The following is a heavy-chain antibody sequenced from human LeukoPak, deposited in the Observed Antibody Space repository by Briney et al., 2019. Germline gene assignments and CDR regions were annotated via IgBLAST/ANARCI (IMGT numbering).Heavy chain of an antibody. V-gene: IGHV1-18*01. CDR1: GYTFSSYG. Sequence: PWASVKVSCKASGYTFSSYGISWVRPAPGQGLEWMGWISAYNGNTNYAQKLQGRVTMTTDTSTSTAYMELRSLRSDDTAVYYCARYPQDIVVVPAAMFPWFDPRGQGTLVTVSS. CDR2: ISAYNGNT. D-gene: IGHD2-2*01. J-gene: IGHJ5*02. CDR3: ARYPQDIVVVPAAMFPWFDP.